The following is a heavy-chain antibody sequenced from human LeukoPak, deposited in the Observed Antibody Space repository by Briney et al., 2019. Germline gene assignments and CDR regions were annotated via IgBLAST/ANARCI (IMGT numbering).Heavy chain of an antibody. V-gene: IGHV3-30*18. D-gene: IGHD5-24*01. CDR2: MSYDGSNK. J-gene: IGHJ4*02. Sequence: GRSLRLSCAASGFTFSSYGMHWVRQAPGKGLEWVAVMSYDGSNKYYAGSVKGRFTISRDNSKNTLYLQMNSLRAEDTAVYYCAKDSRWYSDDDYWGQGTLVTVSS. CDR3: AKDSRWYSDDDY. CDR1: GFTFSSYG.